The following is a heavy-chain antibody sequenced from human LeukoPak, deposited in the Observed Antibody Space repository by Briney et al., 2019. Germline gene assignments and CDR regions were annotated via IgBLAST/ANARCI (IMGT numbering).Heavy chain of an antibody. CDR2: IYHSGST. CDR1: GGSISSGGYS. CDR3: ARGGYGSWNWFDP. D-gene: IGHD1-1*01. V-gene: IGHV4-30-2*01. J-gene: IGHJ5*02. Sequence: SQTLSLTCAVSGGSISSGGYSWSWIRQPPGKGLEWIGYIYHSGSTYYSPSLKSRVTISVDRSKNQFSLKLSSVTAADTAVYYCARGGYGSWNWFDPWGQGTLVTVSS.